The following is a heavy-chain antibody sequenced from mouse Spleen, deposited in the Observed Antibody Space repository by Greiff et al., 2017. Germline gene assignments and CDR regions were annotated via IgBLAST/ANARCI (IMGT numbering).Heavy chain of an antibody. CDR3: ARDSYYGYGAMDY. D-gene: IGHD1-2*01. CDR1: GFTFSDFY. J-gene: IGHJ4*01. Sequence: EVMLVESGGGLVQSGRSLRLSCATSGFTFSDFYMEWVRQAPGKGLEWIAASRNKANDYTTEYSASVKGRFIVSRDTSQSILYLQMNALRAEDTAIYYCARDSYYGYGAMDYWGQGTSVTVSS. V-gene: IGHV7-1*01. CDR2: SRNKANDYTT.